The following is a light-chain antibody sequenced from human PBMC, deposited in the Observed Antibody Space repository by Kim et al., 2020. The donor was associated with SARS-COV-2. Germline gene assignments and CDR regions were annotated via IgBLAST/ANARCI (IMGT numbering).Light chain of an antibody. CDR1: QSVLSRPKNKKD. V-gene: IGKV4-1*01. J-gene: IGKJ2*01. Sequence: PTINGKASQSVLSRPKNKKDVDWYQQKPGQPPKLLISWASTRDSGVPDRCSGAGSVTEFTLTISSLKAEEVAVYDCQQYYSTPPILGQGTKLE. CDR3: QQYYSTPPI. CDR2: WAS.